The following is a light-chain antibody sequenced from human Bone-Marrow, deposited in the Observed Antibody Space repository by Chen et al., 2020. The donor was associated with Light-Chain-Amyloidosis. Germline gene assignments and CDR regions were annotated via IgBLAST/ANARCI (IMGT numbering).Light chain of an antibody. CDR3: SSYTSSSRWV. CDR2: DVS. J-gene: IGLJ3*02. CDR1: SSDVGAYNY. V-gene: IGLV2-14*01. Sequence: QSALTQPASVSGSPGQSITISCTGTSSDVGAYNYVSWYQQHPGKAPKLMIYDVSNRPSGVPYRFSGSKSGNTASLTISGLQAEDEADYYCSSYTSSSRWVFGGGTKLTVL.